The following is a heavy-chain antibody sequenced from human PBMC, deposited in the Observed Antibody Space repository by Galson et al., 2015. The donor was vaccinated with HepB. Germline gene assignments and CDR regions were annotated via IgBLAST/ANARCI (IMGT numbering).Heavy chain of an antibody. Sequence: SLRLSCAASGFTFSSYGMHWVRQAPGKGLEWVAVISYDGSNKYYADSVKGRFTISRDNSKNTLYLQMNSLRAEDTAVYYCAKIALQLPGYWGQGTLVTVSS. CDR1: GFTFSSYG. CDR2: ISYDGSNK. CDR3: AKIALQLPGY. D-gene: IGHD5-18*01. J-gene: IGHJ4*02. V-gene: IGHV3-30*18.